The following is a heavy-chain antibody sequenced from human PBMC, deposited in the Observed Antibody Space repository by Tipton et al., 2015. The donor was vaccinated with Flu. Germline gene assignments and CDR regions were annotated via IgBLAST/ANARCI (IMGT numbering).Heavy chain of an antibody. V-gene: IGHV3-48*03. D-gene: IGHD1-26*01. CDR2: ISSSGSTI. CDR3: ARDRIVGASEYFQH. CDR1: GFTFSSYE. Sequence: SLRLSCAASGFTFSSYEMNWVRQAPGRGLEWVSYISSSGSTIYYADSVKGRFTISRDNAKNSLYLQMNSLRAEDTAVYYCARDRIVGASEYFQHWGQGTPVTVSS. J-gene: IGHJ1*01.